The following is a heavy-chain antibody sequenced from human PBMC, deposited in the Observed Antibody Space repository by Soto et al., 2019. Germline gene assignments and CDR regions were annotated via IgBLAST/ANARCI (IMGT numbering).Heavy chain of an antibody. CDR1: GYTFTSYD. Sequence: ASVKVSCKASGYTFTSYDINWVRQATGQGLEWMGWMNPNIGNTGYAQKFQGRVTMTRNTSISTAYMELSSLRSDDTAVYYCAREYYYGSGPWYWGQGTLVTVPQ. D-gene: IGHD3-10*01. J-gene: IGHJ4*02. V-gene: IGHV1-8*01. CDR3: AREYYYGSGPWY. CDR2: MNPNIGNT.